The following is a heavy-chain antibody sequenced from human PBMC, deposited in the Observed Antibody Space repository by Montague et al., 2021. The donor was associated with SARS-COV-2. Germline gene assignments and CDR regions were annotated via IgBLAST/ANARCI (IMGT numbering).Heavy chain of an antibody. Sequence: SETLSLTCAVYGGSFSGYYWCWIRQPPGKGVVWSGEINHRGSTNYNPSPKSRVIISLDTSKNKFSLKLSTVTAADTAVYYCASGTGPRSITLFGEVISGPVFDIWGQGTMVTVSS. CDR1: GGSFSGYY. CDR3: ASGTGPRSITLFGEVISGPVFDI. CDR2: INHRGST. V-gene: IGHV4-34*01. D-gene: IGHD3-3*01. J-gene: IGHJ3*02.